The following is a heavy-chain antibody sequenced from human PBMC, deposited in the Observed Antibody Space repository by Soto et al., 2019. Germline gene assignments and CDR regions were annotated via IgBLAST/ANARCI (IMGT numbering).Heavy chain of an antibody. D-gene: IGHD3-10*01. CDR3: ARDPSGSCPYEY. V-gene: IGHV4-30-4*01. Sequence: PSETLSLTCTVSGGSISSGDYYWSWIRQPPGKGLEWIGYIYYSGSTYYNPSLKSRVTISVDTSKNQFSLKLSSVTAADTAVYYCARDPSGSCPYEYWGQGTLVPVSS. J-gene: IGHJ4*02. CDR1: GGSISSGDYY. CDR2: IYYSGST.